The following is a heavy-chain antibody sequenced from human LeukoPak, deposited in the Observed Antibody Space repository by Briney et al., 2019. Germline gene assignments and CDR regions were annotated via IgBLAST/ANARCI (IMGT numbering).Heavy chain of an antibody. Sequence: SETLSLTCTVSGDSISYYYWSWIRQPPGKGLEWIGKIYYSGNTNYNPSLKSRVTISVDTSKNQFSLKLSSVTAADTSVYYCARVRGYSYDSSDFDYWGQGTLVTVSS. CDR3: ARVRGYSYDSSDFDY. J-gene: IGHJ4*02. CDR2: IYYSGNT. D-gene: IGHD5-18*01. V-gene: IGHV4-59*01. CDR1: GDSISYYY.